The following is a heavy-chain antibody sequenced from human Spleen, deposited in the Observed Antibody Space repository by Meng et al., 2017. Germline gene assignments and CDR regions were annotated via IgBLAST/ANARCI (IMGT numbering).Heavy chain of an antibody. CDR3: ARDGKHSITIFGVVMDYFDY. V-gene: IGHV3-7*01. CDR2: IKQDGSEK. J-gene: IGHJ4*02. D-gene: IGHD3-3*01. Sequence: GGSLRLSCAASGFTFSSYWMSWVRQAPGKGLEWVANIKQDGSEKYYVDSVKGRFTISRDNAKNSLYLQMNSLRAEDTAVYYCARDGKHSITIFGVVMDYFDYWGQGTLVTVSS. CDR1: GFTFSSYW.